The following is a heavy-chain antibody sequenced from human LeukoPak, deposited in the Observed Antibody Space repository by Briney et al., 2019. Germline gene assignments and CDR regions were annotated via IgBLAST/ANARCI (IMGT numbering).Heavy chain of an antibody. Sequence: ASVKVSCKASGYTFTSYYMHWVRQAPGQGLEWMGIINPSGGSTSYAQKFQGRVTMTRDTSTSTVYMELSSLRSEDTAVYYCARDWESYYDSSGYYYPHYWGQGTLVTVSS. CDR3: ARDWESYYDSSGYYYPHY. CDR1: GYTFTSYY. V-gene: IGHV1-46*01. D-gene: IGHD3-22*01. J-gene: IGHJ4*02. CDR2: INPSGGST.